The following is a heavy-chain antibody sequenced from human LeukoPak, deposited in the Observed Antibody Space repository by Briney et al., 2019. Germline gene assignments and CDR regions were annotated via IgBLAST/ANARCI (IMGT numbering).Heavy chain of an antibody. CDR3: ATVIARRISMVRGVTLDY. J-gene: IGHJ4*02. D-gene: IGHD3-10*01. Sequence: ASVKVSCKVSGYTLTELSMHWVRQAPGKGLEWRGGFDPEDGETIYAQKFQGRVTMTEDTSTDTAYMELSSLRSEDTAVYYCATVIARRISMVRGVTLDYWGQGTLVTVSS. CDR1: GYTLTELS. CDR2: FDPEDGET. V-gene: IGHV1-24*01.